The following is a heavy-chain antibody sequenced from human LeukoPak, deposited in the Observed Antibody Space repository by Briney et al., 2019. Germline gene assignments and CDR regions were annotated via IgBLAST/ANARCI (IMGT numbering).Heavy chain of an antibody. V-gene: IGHV3-33*05. CDR1: GFLFSSYG. Sequence: PGGSLRLSCAASGFLFSSYGMHWVRQAPGKGLEWVAVISYDGSNKYYADSVKGRFTISRDNSKNTLYLQMNSLRAEDTAVYNCAKHYYGSGRTNYYFDYWGQGTLVTVSS. D-gene: IGHD3-10*01. CDR3: AKHYYGSGRTNYYFDY. CDR2: ISYDGSNK. J-gene: IGHJ4*02.